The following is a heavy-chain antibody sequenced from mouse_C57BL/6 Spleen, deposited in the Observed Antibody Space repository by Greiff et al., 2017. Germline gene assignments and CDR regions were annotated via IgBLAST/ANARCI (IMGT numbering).Heavy chain of an antibody. CDR2: IYPRSGNT. CDR1: GYTFTSYG. J-gene: IGHJ4*01. V-gene: IGHV1-81*01. CDR3: AWDCGSFYYAMDY. Sequence: VKLQESGAELARPGASVKLSCKASGYTFTSYGISWVKQRTGQGLEWIGEIYPRSGNTYYNEKFKGKATLTADKSSSTAYMELRSLTSEDSAVYFCAWDCGSFYYAMDYWGQGTSVTVSS. D-gene: IGHD1-1*01.